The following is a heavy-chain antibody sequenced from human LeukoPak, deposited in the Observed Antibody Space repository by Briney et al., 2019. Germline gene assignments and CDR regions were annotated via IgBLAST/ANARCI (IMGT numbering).Heavy chain of an antibody. CDR2: IYYSGST. Sequence: PSETLSLTCTVSGGSISSYYWSWIRQPPGKGLEWIGYIYYSGSTNYNPSLKSRVTISVDTSKNQFSLKLSSVTAADTAVYYCARVGCGGDCYYWFDPWGQGTLVTVSS. V-gene: IGHV4-59*01. J-gene: IGHJ5*02. D-gene: IGHD2-21*02. CDR1: GGSISSYY. CDR3: ARVGCGGDCYYWFDP.